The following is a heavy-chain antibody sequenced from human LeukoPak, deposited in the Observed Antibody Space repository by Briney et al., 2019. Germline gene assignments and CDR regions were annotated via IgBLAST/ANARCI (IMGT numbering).Heavy chain of an antibody. CDR1: GFTFSDYY. D-gene: IGHD3-10*01. J-gene: IGHJ4*02. CDR3: APKLYYFDH. V-gene: IGHV3-11*01. CDR2: ISSSGSTK. Sequence: GGSLRLSCAVSGFTFSDYYMSWIRQAPGKGLEWVSYISSSGSTKHYADSVKGRFTISRDNAKNSLYLQMNSLRAEDTAVYYCAPKLYYFDHWGQGTLVTVSS.